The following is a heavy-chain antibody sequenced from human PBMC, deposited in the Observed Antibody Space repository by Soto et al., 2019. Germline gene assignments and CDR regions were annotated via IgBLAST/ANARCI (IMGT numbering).Heavy chain of an antibody. CDR2: ISYDGSNK. CDR3: AKGDPSSTQGY. V-gene: IGHV3-30*18. Sequence: GGSLRLSCAASGFTFSSYGMHWVRQAPGKGLEWVAVISYDGSNKYYADSVKGRFTISRDNSKNTLYLQMNSLRAEDTAVYYCAKGDPSSTQGYWGQGTLVTVSS. J-gene: IGHJ4*02. CDR1: GFTFSSYG. D-gene: IGHD6-13*01.